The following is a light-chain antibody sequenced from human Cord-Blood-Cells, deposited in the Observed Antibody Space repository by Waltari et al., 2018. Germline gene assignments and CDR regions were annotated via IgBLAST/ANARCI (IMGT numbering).Light chain of an antibody. CDR1: QSVLYSSNNKNY. CDR3: QQYYSTPPT. V-gene: IGKV4-1*01. Sequence: DIVMTQSPDSLAVSLGERDTINCKSSQSVLYSSNNKNYLAWYQQKPGQPPKLLIYWASTRESGVPDRFSGSGSGTDCTRTISSLQAEDVSGYYCQQYYSTPPTFGQGTKVEI. CDR2: WAS. J-gene: IGKJ1*01.